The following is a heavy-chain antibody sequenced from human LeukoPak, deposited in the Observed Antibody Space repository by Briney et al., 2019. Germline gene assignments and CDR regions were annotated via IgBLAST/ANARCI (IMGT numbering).Heavy chain of an antibody. V-gene: IGHV3-11*01. D-gene: IGHD5-12*01. CDR2: ISSSGTTK. CDR1: GFTFSDYY. J-gene: IGHJ4*02. Sequence: GGSLRLSCAASGFTFSDYYMSWIRQAPGKGLEWVSYISSSGTTKYYADSVKGRFTISRDNTKNPLYLQMNSLRAEDTAVYYCVRPGGGYDLHFWGQGTLVSVSS. CDR3: VRPGGGYDLHF.